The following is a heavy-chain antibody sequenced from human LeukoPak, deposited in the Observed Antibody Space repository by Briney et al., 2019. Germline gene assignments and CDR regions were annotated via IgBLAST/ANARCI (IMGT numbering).Heavy chain of an antibody. D-gene: IGHD6-13*01. CDR2: IYYSGST. CDR1: GGSISSYF. CDR3: ARRTIAAASYYFDY. J-gene: IGHJ4*02. Sequence: SETLSLTGTVSGGSISSYFWSWIRQPPGKGLEWIGYIYYSGSTNYNPSLKSRVTISVDTSKNQFSLKLSSVTAADTAVYYCARRTIAAASYYFDYWGQGTLVTVSS. V-gene: IGHV4-59*08.